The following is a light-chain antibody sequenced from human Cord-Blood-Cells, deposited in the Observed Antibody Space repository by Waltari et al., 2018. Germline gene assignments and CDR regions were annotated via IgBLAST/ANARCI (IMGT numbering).Light chain of an antibody. CDR3: QQRSNWSIT. J-gene: IGKJ5*01. CDR2: DAS. CDR1: QSVSSY. V-gene: IGKV3-11*01. Sequence: EIVLTQSPATLSLSPGERATLSCRASQSVSSYLAWYQQKPGQAPRLLIYDASNRGTGIPARFSGSGSGTDFTLTISSLEPEDFAVYYCQQRSNWSITFGQGTRLEIK.